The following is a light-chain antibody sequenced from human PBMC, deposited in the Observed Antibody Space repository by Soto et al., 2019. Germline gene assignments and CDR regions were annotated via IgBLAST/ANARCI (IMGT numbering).Light chain of an antibody. Sequence: DIQMTQSPSSVSASIGDRVTITCRASQDIGFWLAWYQQKPGKAPNLLIFAASSLQSGVPSRFPGSGSGTDFTLTISSLQPEDFATYYCLQAKSFPRTFGGGTKVEIK. V-gene: IGKV1D-12*01. CDR1: QDIGFW. CDR3: LQAKSFPRT. J-gene: IGKJ4*01. CDR2: AAS.